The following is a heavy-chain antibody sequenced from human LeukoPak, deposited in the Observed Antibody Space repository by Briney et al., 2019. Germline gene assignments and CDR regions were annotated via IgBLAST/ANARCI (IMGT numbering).Heavy chain of an antibody. D-gene: IGHD2-2*01. J-gene: IGHJ4*02. CDR2: ISWNSGSI. V-gene: IGHV3-9*01. CDR3: AKATGGYCSSTSCRTDFDY. CDR1: GLTFDDYA. Sequence: GGSLRLSCAASGLTFDDYAMHRVRQAPGKGLEWVSGISWNSGSIGYADSVKGRFTISRDNAKNSLYLQMNSLRAEDTALYYCAKATGGYCSSTSCRTDFDYWGQGTLVTVSS.